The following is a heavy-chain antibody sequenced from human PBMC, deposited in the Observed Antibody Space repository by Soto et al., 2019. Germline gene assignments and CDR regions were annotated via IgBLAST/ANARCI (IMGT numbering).Heavy chain of an antibody. CDR3: AKGEEFIAAAYFDY. CDR1: GFTFSSYG. V-gene: IGHV3-30*18. J-gene: IGHJ4*02. Sequence: QVQLVESGGGVVQPGRSLRLSCAASGFTFSSYGMHWVRQAPGKGLEWVAVISYDGSNKYYADSVKGRFTISRDNSKNTLYLQMNSLRAEDTAVYYCAKGEEFIAAAYFDYWGQGTLVTVSS. CDR2: ISYDGSNK. D-gene: IGHD6-13*01.